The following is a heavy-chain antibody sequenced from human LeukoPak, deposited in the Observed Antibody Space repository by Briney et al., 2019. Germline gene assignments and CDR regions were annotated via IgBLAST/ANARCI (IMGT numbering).Heavy chain of an antibody. Sequence: GGSLRLSCAASGFTFSSYSMNWVRQAPGKGLEWVSSISSSSSYIYYADSVKGRFTISRDNAKNSLYLQMNSLRAEDTAMYYCARDQKHVGATGNKALDYWGQGTLVTVSS. CDR1: GFTFSSYS. V-gene: IGHV3-21*01. CDR3: ARDQKHVGATGNKALDY. J-gene: IGHJ4*02. CDR2: ISSSSSYI. D-gene: IGHD1-26*01.